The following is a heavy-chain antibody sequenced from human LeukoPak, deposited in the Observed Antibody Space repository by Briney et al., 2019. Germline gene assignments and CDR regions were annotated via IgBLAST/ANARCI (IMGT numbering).Heavy chain of an antibody. D-gene: IGHD2-15*01. V-gene: IGHV3-30*02. Sequence: PGGSLRLSCAASGFTFSDFGMHWVRQAPGKGLEWVAFIRHDGSDKYYADSVRGRFTISRDNSKNTVYLQMNSLRTEDTSVYYCVKERSASGGSCFLCFDDWGQGTLVTVSS. CDR1: GFTFSDFG. CDR2: IRHDGSDK. J-gene: IGHJ4*02. CDR3: VKERSASGGSCFLCFDD.